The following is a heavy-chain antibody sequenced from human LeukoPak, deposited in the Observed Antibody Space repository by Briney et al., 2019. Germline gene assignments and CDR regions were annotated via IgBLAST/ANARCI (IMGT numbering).Heavy chain of an antibody. CDR2: INDNSGGT. Sequence: ASVKVSCKASGYTFTEYYMHWFRLAPGQGLEWMGEINDNSGGTKYAQKFQGRVTLTRDTSITTAYLELSSLISDDTAIYYCARDSAATGLSFDYWGQGTLVTVSS. CDR1: GYTFTEYY. V-gene: IGHV1-2*02. CDR3: ARDSAATGLSFDY. D-gene: IGHD3-9*01. J-gene: IGHJ4*02.